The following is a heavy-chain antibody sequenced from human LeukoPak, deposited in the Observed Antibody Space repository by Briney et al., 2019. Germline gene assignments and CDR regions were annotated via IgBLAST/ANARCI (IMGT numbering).Heavy chain of an antibody. Sequence: GGSLRLSCAASGFSLRTFTLHWVRQAPGKGLEWVSFIGSTTTDMSYTGSVKGRFSISRDNAKNSLSLQMNSLRVEDTAVYYCTRDRLFDCWGQGTLVTVSS. J-gene: IGHJ4*02. CDR2: IGSTTTDM. CDR1: GFSLRTFT. CDR3: TRDRLFDC. V-gene: IGHV3-21*01. D-gene: IGHD6-6*01.